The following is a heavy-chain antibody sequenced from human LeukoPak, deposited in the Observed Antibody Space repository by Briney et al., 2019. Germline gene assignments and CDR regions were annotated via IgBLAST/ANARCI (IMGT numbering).Heavy chain of an antibody. J-gene: IGHJ4*02. V-gene: IGHV3-23*01. D-gene: IGHD3-22*01. CDR1: GFTFSSCA. Sequence: GGSLRLSCAASGFTFSSCAMSWVRQAPGKGLEWVSGISGSGDNTYYADSVKGRFTISRDNSKNTLYVQVNSLGTEDAAAYYCAKGSYYDSSGSFYFDYWGQGTLVTVSS. CDR3: AKGSYYDSSGSFYFDY. CDR2: ISGSGDNT.